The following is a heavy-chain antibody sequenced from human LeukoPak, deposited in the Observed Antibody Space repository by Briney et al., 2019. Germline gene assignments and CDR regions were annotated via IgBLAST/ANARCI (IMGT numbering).Heavy chain of an antibody. Sequence: PGGSLRLSCAASGFTFSSYWMHWVRQAPVKGLVWVSRINSDGSSTSYADSVKGRFTISRDNAKNTLYLQMNSLRAEDTAVYYRARRYDFCSGYYGMDVWGQGTTVTVSS. J-gene: IGHJ6*02. D-gene: IGHD3-3*01. V-gene: IGHV3-74*01. CDR3: ARRYDFCSGYYGMDV. CDR2: INSDGSST. CDR1: GFTFSSYW.